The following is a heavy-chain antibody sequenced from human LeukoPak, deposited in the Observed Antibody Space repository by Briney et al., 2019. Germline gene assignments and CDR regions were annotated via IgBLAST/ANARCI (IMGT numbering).Heavy chain of an antibody. D-gene: IGHD6-19*01. CDR3: ARAVFRSGGYYFDY. V-gene: IGHV3-30*04. CDR2: ISYDGSDK. CDR1: GFTFSSYA. J-gene: IGHJ4*02. Sequence: GGSLRLSCAASGFTFSSYAMQWVRQAPGKGLEWVAVISYDGSDKNYADSVKGRFTISRDNSKNTLYLQMNSLRADDTAVYYCARAVFRSGGYYFDYWGQGTLVIVSS.